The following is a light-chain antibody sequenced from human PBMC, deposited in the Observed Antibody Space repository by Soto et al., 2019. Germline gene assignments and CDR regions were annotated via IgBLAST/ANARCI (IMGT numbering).Light chain of an antibody. CDR3: QQYNNWPPWT. Sequence: EIVVTQSPATLSVSPGERATLSCRASQSVSSNLGWYQQKPGQAPRLLIYGASSRASGIPGRFSGSGSGTDFTLTISRLEPEDFAVYFCQQYNNWPPWTFGQGTKVDIK. V-gene: IGKV3D-15*01. CDR2: GAS. J-gene: IGKJ1*01. CDR1: QSVSSN.